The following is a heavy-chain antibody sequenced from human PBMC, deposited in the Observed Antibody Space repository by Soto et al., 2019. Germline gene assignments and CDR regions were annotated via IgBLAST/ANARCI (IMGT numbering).Heavy chain of an antibody. Sequence: ASVKVSCKASGYTFTSYGISWVRQAPGQGLERMGWISAYNGNTNYAQKLQGRVTMTTDTSTSTAYMELRSLRSDDTAVYYCARDRGYCSGGSCYDNWFDPWGQGTLVTVS. J-gene: IGHJ5*02. CDR1: GYTFTSYG. D-gene: IGHD2-15*01. V-gene: IGHV1-18*01. CDR3: ARDRGYCSGGSCYDNWFDP. CDR2: ISAYNGNT.